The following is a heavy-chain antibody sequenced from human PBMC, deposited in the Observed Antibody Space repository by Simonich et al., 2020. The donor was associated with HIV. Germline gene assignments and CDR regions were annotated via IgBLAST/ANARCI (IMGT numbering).Heavy chain of an antibody. CDR1: GFTFSSYS. D-gene: IGHD2-2*01. V-gene: IGHV3-21*01. Sequence: EVQLVESGGGLVKPGGSLRLSCAASGFTFSSYSMNWVRQAPGKGLEWVSSISSSSSNISYAYSVKGRFTISRDNAKNSLYLQMNSLRAEDTAVYYCARDGRKGSSTSCSDYWGQGTLVTVSS. J-gene: IGHJ4*02. CDR3: ARDGRKGSSTSCSDY. CDR2: ISSSSSNI.